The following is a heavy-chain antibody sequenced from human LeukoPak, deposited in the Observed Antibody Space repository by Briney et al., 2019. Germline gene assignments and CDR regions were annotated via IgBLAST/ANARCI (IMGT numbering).Heavy chain of an antibody. J-gene: IGHJ4*02. V-gene: IGHV4-59*08. CDR1: GDSISSHY. CDR2: IYYSGST. Sequence: ASETLSLTCTVSGDSISSHYWTWIRHSPGKGLEWIGYIYYSGSTNYNPYLKSRVPISVDTSKYKFSLKLTSVTAADTALSYCARRASGTYSYYFDSWGQGTLVTVSS. D-gene: IGHD1-26*01. CDR3: ARRASGTYSYYFDS.